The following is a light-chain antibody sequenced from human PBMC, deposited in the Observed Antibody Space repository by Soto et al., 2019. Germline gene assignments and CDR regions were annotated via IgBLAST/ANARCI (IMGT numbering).Light chain of an antibody. Sequence: DVVMTQSPLSLPVTLGQPASISCRSSQSLIYIDGNTYLNWFQQRPGHSPRRLIYKVSNRDSGVPDRFSGSGSGTDFTLKISRVEAEDVGVYYCMQGTHWPPWTFGQGTKVEIK. CDR1: QSLIYIDGNTY. CDR3: MQGTHWPPWT. CDR2: KVS. V-gene: IGKV2-30*01. J-gene: IGKJ1*01.